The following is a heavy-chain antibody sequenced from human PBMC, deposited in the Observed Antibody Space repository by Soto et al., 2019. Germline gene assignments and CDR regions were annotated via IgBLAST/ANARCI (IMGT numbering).Heavy chain of an antibody. J-gene: IGHJ4*02. D-gene: IGHD1-1*01. CDR2: INDYGTTI. CDR1: GFNLGSYW. CDR3: ARGGLEPFDY. Sequence: EVQLVESGGGLVQPGGSLRLSCAAPGFNLGSYWMHWVRQAPGKGLVWVSRINDYGTTINYAESGEGRFTISRDDAKSEVYLQMNNLRAEDTAVYYCARGGLEPFDYWGQGALVTVSS. V-gene: IGHV3-74*01.